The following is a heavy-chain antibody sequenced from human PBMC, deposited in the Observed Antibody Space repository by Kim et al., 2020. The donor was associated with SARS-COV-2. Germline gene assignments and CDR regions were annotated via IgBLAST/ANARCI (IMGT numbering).Heavy chain of an antibody. J-gene: IGHJ3*02. V-gene: IGHV3-48*03. D-gene: IGHD3-22*01. CDR3: ARLPGDSGYHDAFDI. Sequence: DSVRGRFTISRDNAEHSLYLQMDSLGAEDTAVYYCARLPGDSGYHDAFDIWGQGTMVTVSP.